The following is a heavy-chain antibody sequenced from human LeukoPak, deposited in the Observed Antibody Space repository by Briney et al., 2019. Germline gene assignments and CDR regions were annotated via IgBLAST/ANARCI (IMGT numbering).Heavy chain of an antibody. CDR2: ISYDGSNK. J-gene: IGHJ2*01. Sequence: PGGSLRLSCAASGFTFSSYEMNWVRQAPGKGLEWVAVISYDGSNKYYADSVKGRFTISRDNSKNTLYLQMNSLRAEDTAVYYCAQDIVVFSDRGTLVTVSS. V-gene: IGHV3-30-3*01. CDR3: AQDIVVF. CDR1: GFTFSSYE. D-gene: IGHD2-2*01.